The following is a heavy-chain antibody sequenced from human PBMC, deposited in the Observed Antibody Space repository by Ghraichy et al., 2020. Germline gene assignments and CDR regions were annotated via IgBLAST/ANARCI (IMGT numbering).Heavy chain of an antibody. J-gene: IGHJ4*02. CDR2: ISGSGGST. D-gene: IGHD3-10*01. CDR1: GFTFSSYA. V-gene: IGHV3-23*01. CDR3: AKDKAPFGELHTDFDY. Sequence: GESLNISCAASGFTFSSYAMSWVRQAPGKGLEWVSAISGSGGSTYYADSVKGRFTISRDNSKNTLYLQMNSLRAEDTAVYYCAKDKAPFGELHTDFDYWGQGTLVTVSS.